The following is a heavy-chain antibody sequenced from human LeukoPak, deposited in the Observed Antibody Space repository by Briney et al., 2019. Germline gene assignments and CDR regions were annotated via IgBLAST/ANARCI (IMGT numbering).Heavy chain of an antibody. V-gene: IGHV2-5*02. J-gene: IGHJ4*02. CDR3: AHIPPGVLGFDY. Sequence: SGPTLVKPTQTLTLTCTFSGFSLSTSGVGVGWIRQPPGKALEWLALIYWDDDKRYSPSLKSRFTITQDTFKNQVVLTMTNMDPVDTATYNSAHIPPGVLGFDYWGQGTLVTVSS. CDR1: GFSLSTSGVG. CDR2: IYWDDDK. D-gene: IGHD2-8*01.